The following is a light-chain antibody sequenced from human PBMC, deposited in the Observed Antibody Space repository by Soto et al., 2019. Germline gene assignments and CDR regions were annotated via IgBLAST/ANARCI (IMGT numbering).Light chain of an antibody. CDR1: QTVSSIY. CDR3: QQRSNWPIT. V-gene: IGKV3-11*01. CDR2: DAS. Sequence: EIVLTQSPGILSLSPGERATLSCRASQTVSSIYLAWYQQKPGQAPRLLIYDASNRATGIPARFSGSGSGTDFTLTISSLEPEDFAVYYCQQRSNWPITFGQGTRLEIK. J-gene: IGKJ5*01.